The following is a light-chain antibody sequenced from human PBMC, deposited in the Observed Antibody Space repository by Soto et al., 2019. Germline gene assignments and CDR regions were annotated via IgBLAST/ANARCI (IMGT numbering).Light chain of an antibody. Sequence: IVLTPTPSTPSLSPGARAILSCRDSQSVSTFLAWFQQKPGQPPRLLIYNASNRTTGIPARFSGSGSGTDFTLTISSLEPEDFAVYYCQQRGAWPPITFGHGTRLEIK. CDR2: NAS. J-gene: IGKJ5*01. V-gene: IGKV3-11*01. CDR1: QSVSTF. CDR3: QQRGAWPPIT.